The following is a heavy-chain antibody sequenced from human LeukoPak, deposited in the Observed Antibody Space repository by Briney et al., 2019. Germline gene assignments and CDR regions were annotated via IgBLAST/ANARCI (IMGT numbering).Heavy chain of an antibody. CDR1: GFTFSSYA. CDR2: ISYDGSNK. D-gene: IGHD6-19*01. CDR3: ARRYSSGWYAY. J-gene: IGHJ4*02. Sequence: PGRSLRLSCAASGFTFSSYAMHWVRQAPGKGLEWVAVISYDGSNKYYADSVKGRFTISRDNSKNTLYLQMNSLRAEDTAVYYCARRYSSGWYAYWGQGTLVTVSS. V-gene: IGHV3-30*04.